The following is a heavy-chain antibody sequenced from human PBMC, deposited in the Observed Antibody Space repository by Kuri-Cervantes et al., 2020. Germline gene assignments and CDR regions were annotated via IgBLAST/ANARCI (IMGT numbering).Heavy chain of an antibody. CDR3: ARAYSSSSYDWLDP. Sequence: SQTLSLTCAVSGYSISSGYYWSWIRQPPGKGLEWIGEINHSGSTNYNPSLKSRVTISLDTSKNQFSLKLSSVTAADTAVYYCARAYSSSSYDWLDPWGQGTLVTVSS. D-gene: IGHD6-6*01. CDR1: GYSISSGYY. CDR2: INHSGST. V-gene: IGHV4-34*01. J-gene: IGHJ5*02.